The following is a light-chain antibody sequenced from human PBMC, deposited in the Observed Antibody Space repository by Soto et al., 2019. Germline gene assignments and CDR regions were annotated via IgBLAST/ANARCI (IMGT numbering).Light chain of an antibody. CDR1: QDVSNW. J-gene: IGKJ5*01. CDR2: GAS. CDR3: QQANSFPS. Sequence: IQMTQPPSSVSTSVGARVTITCRASQDVSNWLAWYQQKPGKAPELLISGASTLQSGVPSRFSGSGSGTDFSLTISSLQPEDFATYFCQQANSFPSFGHGTRLEIK. V-gene: IGKV1-12*02.